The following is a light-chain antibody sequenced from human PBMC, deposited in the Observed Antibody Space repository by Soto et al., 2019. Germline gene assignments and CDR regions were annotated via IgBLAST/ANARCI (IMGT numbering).Light chain of an antibody. V-gene: IGKV3-11*01. J-gene: IGKJ4*01. CDR3: QQRSNWPPLT. CDR1: QSVSSY. Sequence: EIVLTQSPATLSLSPGERATLSCRASQSVSSYLAWYQQKPGQAPRLLIYDASNRATGIPARFSGSGSGTXXXXXISXXXXXNFAVYYCQQRSNWPPLTFGGGTKVEIK. CDR2: DAS.